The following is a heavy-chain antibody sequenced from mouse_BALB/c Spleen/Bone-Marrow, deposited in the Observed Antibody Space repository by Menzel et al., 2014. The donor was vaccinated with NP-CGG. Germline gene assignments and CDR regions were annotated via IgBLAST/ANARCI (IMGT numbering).Heavy chain of an antibody. V-gene: IGHV1-4*02. CDR3: ARKGRLPFAY. Sequence: LVESAAELARPGASVKMSCKASGYTFTSYTMHWVKQRPGQGLEWIGYINPSSGYTEYNQKFKDKTTSTADKSSSTAYMQLSSLTSEDSAVYYCARKGRLPFAYWGQGTLVTVSA. D-gene: IGHD1-2*01. J-gene: IGHJ3*01. CDR2: INPSSGYT. CDR1: GYTFTSYT.